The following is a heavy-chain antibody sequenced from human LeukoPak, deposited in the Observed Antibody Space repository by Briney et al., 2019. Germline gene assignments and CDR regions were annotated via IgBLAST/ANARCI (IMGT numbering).Heavy chain of an antibody. CDR1: GYTLTELS. CDR2: FDPEDGET. V-gene: IGHV1-24*01. J-gene: IGHJ2*01. D-gene: IGHD3-16*02. Sequence: GASVKVSCKVSGYTLTELSMHWVRQAPGKGLEWMGGFDPEDGETIYAQKFQGRFNMNDDTSTDTDYMELSSLRSEDTAVDYGATVKSYRENWYFDLWGRGTLVTVSS. CDR3: ATVKSYRENWYFDL.